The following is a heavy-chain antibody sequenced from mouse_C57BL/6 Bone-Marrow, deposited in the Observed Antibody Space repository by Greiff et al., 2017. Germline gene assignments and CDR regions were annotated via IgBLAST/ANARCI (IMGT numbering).Heavy chain of an antibody. CDR1: GYAFSSSW. J-gene: IGHJ2*01. D-gene: IGHD1-1*01. Sequence: QVQLQQSGPELVKPGASVKISCKASGYAFSSSWMNWVKQRPGKGLEWIGRIYPGDGDTNYNGKFKGKATLTADKSSSTAYMQLSSLASEDSAVYFCASYYYGSTRDYWGQGTTLTVSS. CDR3: ASYYYGSTRDY. V-gene: IGHV1-82*01. CDR2: IYPGDGDT.